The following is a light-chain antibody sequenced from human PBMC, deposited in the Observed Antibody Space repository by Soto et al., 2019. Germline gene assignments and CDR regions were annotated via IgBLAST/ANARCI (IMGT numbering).Light chain of an antibody. CDR1: QSLSNR. CDR3: QYYAGVWA. Sequence: DIPMTQSPSTLSASVGDRVTITCRASQSLSNRLAWYQQKPGKAPKVLIYDASSLESGVPSRFSGSGSGTDFILTISSLQPDDFATYYCQYYAGVWAFGQGTKVDLK. J-gene: IGKJ1*01. CDR2: DAS. V-gene: IGKV1-5*01.